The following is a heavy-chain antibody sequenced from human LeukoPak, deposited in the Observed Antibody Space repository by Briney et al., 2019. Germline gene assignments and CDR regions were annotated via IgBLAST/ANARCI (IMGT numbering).Heavy chain of an antibody. CDR1: GYTFTSYD. CDR3: ARGLTIKRYDILTGYYFPDRGGYYYGMDV. CDR2: MNPNSGNT. Sequence: ASVKVSCKASGYTFTSYDINWVRQATGQGFEWMGWMNPNSGNTGYAQKFQGRVTMTRNTSISTAYMELSSLRSEDTAVYYCARGLTIKRYDILTGYYFPDRGGYYYGMDVWGQGTTVTVSS. D-gene: IGHD3-9*01. V-gene: IGHV1-8*01. J-gene: IGHJ6*02.